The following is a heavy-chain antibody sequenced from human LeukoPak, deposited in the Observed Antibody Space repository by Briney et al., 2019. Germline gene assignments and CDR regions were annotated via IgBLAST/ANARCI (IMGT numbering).Heavy chain of an antibody. J-gene: IGHJ4*02. V-gene: IGHV5-10-1*01. D-gene: IGHD6-19*01. CDR3: ARQRGSGWWDDY. CDR1: GYSFTSYW. Sequence: GESLKISCKGSGYSFTSYWIGWVRQMPGKGLEWMGRIDPSDSYTNYSPSFQGHVTISADKSISTAYLQWSSLKASDTAMYYCARQRGSGWWDDYWGQGTLVTVSS. CDR2: IDPSDSYT.